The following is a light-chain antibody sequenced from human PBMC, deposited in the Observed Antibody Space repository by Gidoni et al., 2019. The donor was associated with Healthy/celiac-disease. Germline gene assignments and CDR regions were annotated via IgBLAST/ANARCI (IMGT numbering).Light chain of an antibody. Sequence: SVLTHPPSASGTPGQRFTISCSGSSSNIGSNYVYWYQQLPGTTPKLLIYRNNQRPSGVPARFSGAKSGSSAALAISALRSEDEADYYCAAWDDSMSGYVFGTGTKVTVL. CDR1: SSNIGSNY. CDR3: AAWDDSMSGYV. CDR2: RNN. V-gene: IGLV1-47*01. J-gene: IGLJ1*01.